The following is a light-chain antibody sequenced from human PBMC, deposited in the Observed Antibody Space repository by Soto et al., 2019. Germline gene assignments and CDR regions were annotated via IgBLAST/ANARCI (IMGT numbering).Light chain of an antibody. CDR1: QSVRSMY. V-gene: IGKV3-20*01. J-gene: IGKJ1*01. Sequence: VLTQSPGTLSFSPGERATLSCRASQSVRSMYLAWYQQKPGQAPRLLIYDASSRATDIPDRFSGSGSGTDFTLTISRLEPEDFAIYYCQHYGNSLWTFGQGTKVIFK. CDR2: DAS. CDR3: QHYGNSLWT.